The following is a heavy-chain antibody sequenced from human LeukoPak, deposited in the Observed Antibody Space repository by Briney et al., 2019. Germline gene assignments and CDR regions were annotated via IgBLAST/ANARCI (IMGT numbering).Heavy chain of an antibody. J-gene: IGHJ6*02. CDR3: AKAIGIAAATYYGMDV. CDR2: IRYDGSNK. D-gene: IGHD6-13*01. CDR1: GFTFSSYG. Sequence: GGSLRLSCAASGFTFSSYGMHWVRQAPGKGLEWVAFIRYDGSNKYYADSVKGRFTISRDNSKNTLYLQMNSLRAEDMAVYYCAKAIGIAAATYYGMDVWGQGTTVTVSS. V-gene: IGHV3-30*02.